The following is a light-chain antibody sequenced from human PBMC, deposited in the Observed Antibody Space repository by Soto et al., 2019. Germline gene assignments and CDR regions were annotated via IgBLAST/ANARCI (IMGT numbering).Light chain of an antibody. CDR1: QGISSY. Sequence: DIQLTQSPSFLSASLGDRVTITCRASQGISSYLAWYQQKPGKAPKLLIYAASTLQSGVPSRFSGSGSGTEFTLIISSLQPEDFATYYCQQSYSTPPITFGQGTRLEIK. V-gene: IGKV1-9*01. CDR2: AAS. J-gene: IGKJ5*01. CDR3: QQSYSTPPIT.